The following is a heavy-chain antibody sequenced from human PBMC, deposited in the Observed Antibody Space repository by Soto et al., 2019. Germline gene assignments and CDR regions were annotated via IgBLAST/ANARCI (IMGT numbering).Heavy chain of an antibody. D-gene: IGHD6-13*01. CDR2: IYYSGSI. CDR1: GGSISSYY. V-gene: IGHV4-59*01. CDR3: ARGIAAAGFWFDP. J-gene: IGHJ5*02. Sequence: QVQLQESGPGLVKPSETLSLTCTVSGGSISSYYWSWIRQPPGKGLEWIGYIYYSGSISYNPSLTSRATISVDTSKNQFSLKLSSVTAADTAVYYCARGIAAAGFWFDPWGQGTLVTVSS.